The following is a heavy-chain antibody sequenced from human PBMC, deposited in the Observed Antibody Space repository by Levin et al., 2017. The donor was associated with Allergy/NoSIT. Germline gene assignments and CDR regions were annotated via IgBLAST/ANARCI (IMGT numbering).Heavy chain of an antibody. V-gene: IGHV1-24*01. CDR3: ATVHGVGYFDS. CDR2: FDPENGET. J-gene: IGHJ4*02. CDR1: GYTLSEVS. D-gene: IGHD1-26*01. Sequence: ASVKVSCKVSGYTLSEVSMHWVRQAHGKGLEWMGGFDPENGETIYAQQFQGRVTMTEDTSTDTAYMELSSLRFEDTAVYYCATVHGVGYFDSWGQGTLVTVSS.